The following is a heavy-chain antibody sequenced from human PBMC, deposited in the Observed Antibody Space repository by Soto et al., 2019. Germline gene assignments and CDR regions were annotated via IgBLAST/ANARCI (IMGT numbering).Heavy chain of an antibody. V-gene: IGHV4-59*01. CDR2: IYYSGST. J-gene: IGHJ6*02. D-gene: IGHD1-26*01. CDR1: GGSISSYY. CDR3: ARGNSYSGSYYYYYGMDV. Sequence: SETLSLTCTVSGGSISSYYWSWIRQPPGKGLEWIGYIYYSGSTNYNPSLKSRVTISVDTSKNQFSLKLSSVTAADTAVYYCARGNSYSGSYYYYYGMDVWGQGTTVTVSS.